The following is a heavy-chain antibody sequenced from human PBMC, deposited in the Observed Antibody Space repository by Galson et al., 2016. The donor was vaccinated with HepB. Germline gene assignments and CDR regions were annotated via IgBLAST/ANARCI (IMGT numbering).Heavy chain of an antibody. CDR2: ISAYNGNT. V-gene: IGHV1-18*01. CDR1: GYTFTSYG. J-gene: IGHJ6*02. CDR3: AREFSNSIYYYYYGMDV. Sequence: QSGAEVKKPGASVKVSCKASGYTFTSYGISWVRQAPGQGLEWMGWISAYNGNTNYAQKLQGRVTMTTDTSTSTAYMELRSLRSDDTAVYYCAREFSNSIYYYYYGMDVWGQGTTVTVSS. D-gene: IGHD4-11*01.